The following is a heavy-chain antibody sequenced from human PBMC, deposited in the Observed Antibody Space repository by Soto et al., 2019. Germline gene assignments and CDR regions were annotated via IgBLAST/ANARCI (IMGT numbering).Heavy chain of an antibody. D-gene: IGHD2-15*01. CDR2: IYYSGST. CDR3: ARHHPVVVVAVNAFDI. J-gene: IGHJ3*02. V-gene: IGHV4-59*08. Sequence: QVQLQESGPGLVKPSETLSLTCTVSGGSISSYYWSWIRQPPGKGLEWIGYIYYSGSTNYNPSLTSRVTLLVDAVKIXFSLTLSSGTAADTAVYYCARHHPVVVVAVNAFDIWGQGTMVTVSS. CDR1: GGSISSYY.